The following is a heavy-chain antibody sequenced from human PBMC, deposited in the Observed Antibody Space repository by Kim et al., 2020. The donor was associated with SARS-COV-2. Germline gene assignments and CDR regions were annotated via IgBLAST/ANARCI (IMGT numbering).Heavy chain of an antibody. J-gene: IGHJ5*02. Sequence: DHVKGRFTISRDNAKNTLFLQMNSLRAEDTAVYYCAKGEAVAGASSWFDPWGQGTLVTVSS. V-gene: IGHV3-23*01. D-gene: IGHD6-19*01. CDR3: AKGEAVAGASSWFDP.